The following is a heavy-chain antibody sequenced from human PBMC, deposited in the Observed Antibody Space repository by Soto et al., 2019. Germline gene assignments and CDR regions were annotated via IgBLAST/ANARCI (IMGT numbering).Heavy chain of an antibody. J-gene: IGHJ4*02. CDR1: GFTFSSYG. V-gene: IGHV3-33*01. Sequence: HPGGSLRLSCAASGFTFSSYGMHWVRQAPGKGLEWVAVIWYDGSNKYYADSVKGRFTISRDNSKNTLYLQMNSLRAEDTAVYYCARAMGYSSSSFDYWGQGTLVTVSS. CDR3: ARAMGYSSSSFDY. CDR2: IWYDGSNK. D-gene: IGHD6-6*01.